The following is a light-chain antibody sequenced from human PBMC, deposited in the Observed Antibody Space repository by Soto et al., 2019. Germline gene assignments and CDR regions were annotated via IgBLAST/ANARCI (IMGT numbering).Light chain of an antibody. CDR3: QVWDLNTAVV. V-gene: IGLV3-9*01. CDR2: RDY. J-gene: IGLJ2*01. CDR1: NIGSKS. Sequence: YELTQSLSVSVALGQTARITCGGNNIGSKSVHWYQQRPGQAPVVVIYRDYHRPSGTPERFSGSNSGNTATLTITRAQAGDEGDYYCQVWDLNTAVVFGGGTKLTVL.